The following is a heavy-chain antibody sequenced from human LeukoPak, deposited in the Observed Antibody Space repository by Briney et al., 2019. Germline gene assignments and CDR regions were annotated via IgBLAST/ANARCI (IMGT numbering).Heavy chain of an antibody. CDR3: ASGGSSSWYYFDY. CDR1: GGSISSYY. CDR2: IYYSGST. Sequence: PSETLSLTCTVSGGSISSYYWSWIRQPPGKGLEWIGYIYYSGSTNYNPSLKSRVTISVDTSKNQFSLKLSSVTAADTAVYHCASGGSSSWYYFDYWGQGTLVTVSS. D-gene: IGHD6-13*01. V-gene: IGHV4-59*08. J-gene: IGHJ4*02.